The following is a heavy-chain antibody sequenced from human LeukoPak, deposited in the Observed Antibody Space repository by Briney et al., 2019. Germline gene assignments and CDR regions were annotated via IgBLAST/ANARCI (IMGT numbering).Heavy chain of an antibody. D-gene: IGHD3-10*01. V-gene: IGHV4-34*01. CDR1: REFFSGYY. CDR3: VRDGYYGSGSPGWFGP. Sequence: SETLSLTCGVSREFFSGYYWGWIRQPPGKGLEWIGDINDSGTTKYNPTLKSRVNISIDTSKNQFSLKLNSLTAEDTAMYYCVRDGYYGSGSPGWFGPWGPGTLVIVSA. J-gene: IGHJ5*02. CDR2: INDSGTT.